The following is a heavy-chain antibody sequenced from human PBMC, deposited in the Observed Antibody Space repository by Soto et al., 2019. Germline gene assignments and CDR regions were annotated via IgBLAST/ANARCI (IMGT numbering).Heavy chain of an antibody. CDR3: AKDHKPLPRLNWFDP. D-gene: IGHD2-21*02. J-gene: IGHJ5*02. CDR1: GFTFSSYA. Sequence: TGGSLRLSCAASGFTFSSYAMSWVRQAPGKGLEWVSAISGSGGSTYYADSVKGRFTISRDNSKNTLYLQMNSLRAEDTAVYYCAKDHKPLPRLNWFDPWGQGTLVTVSS. V-gene: IGHV3-23*01. CDR2: ISGSGGST.